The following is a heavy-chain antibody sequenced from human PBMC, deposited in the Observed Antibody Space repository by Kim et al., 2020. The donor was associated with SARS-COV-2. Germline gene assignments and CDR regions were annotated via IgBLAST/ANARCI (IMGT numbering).Heavy chain of an antibody. CDR1: GYTFTSYA. Sequence: ASVKVSCKASGYTFTSYAMHWVRQAPGQRLGWMGWINAGNGNTKYSQKFQGRVTITRDTSASTAYMELSSLRSEDTAVYYCARDTSALLWFRESRGHFDYWGQGTLVTVSS. CDR3: ARDTSALLWFRESRGHFDY. V-gene: IGHV1-3*01. D-gene: IGHD3-10*01. CDR2: INAGNGNT. J-gene: IGHJ4*02.